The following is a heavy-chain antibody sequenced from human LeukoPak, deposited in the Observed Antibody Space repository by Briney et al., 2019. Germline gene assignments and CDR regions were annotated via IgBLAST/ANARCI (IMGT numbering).Heavy chain of an antibody. CDR1: GYTFTSYD. CDR3: ASGYSSSWYFSYYYGMDV. Sequence: APVKVSCKASGYTFTSYDINWVRQATGQGLEWMGWMNPNSGNTGYAQKFQGRVTMTRNTSISTAYMELSSLRSEDTAVYYCASGYSSSWYFSYYYGMDVWGQGTTVTVSS. CDR2: MNPNSGNT. V-gene: IGHV1-8*01. J-gene: IGHJ6*02. D-gene: IGHD6-13*01.